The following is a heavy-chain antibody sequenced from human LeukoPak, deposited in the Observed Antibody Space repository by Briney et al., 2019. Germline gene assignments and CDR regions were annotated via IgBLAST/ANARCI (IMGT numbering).Heavy chain of an antibody. CDR1: GASVRSYY. J-gene: IGHJ4*02. CDR2: VYYSGRT. CDR3: ARGSIAAPGDFDY. Sequence: PSETLSLTCTVSGASVRSYYWNWIRQPPGKTLEWIGYVYYSGRTNYNPSPTLKSRLTISIGTSKNQFSLKLTSVTAADTAVYYCARGSIAAPGDFDYWGQGTLVTVSS. V-gene: IGHV4-59*02. D-gene: IGHD6-13*01.